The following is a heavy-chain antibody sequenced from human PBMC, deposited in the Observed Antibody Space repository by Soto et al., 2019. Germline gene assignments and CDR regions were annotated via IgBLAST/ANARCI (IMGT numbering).Heavy chain of an antibody. V-gene: IGHV3-15*01. Sequence: GGSLRLSCAASGFTFSNAWMSWVRQAPGKGLEWVGRIKSKTDGGTTDYAAPVKGRFTISRDDSKNTLYLQMNSLKTEDTAVYYCTTDFIREPYYYYYYMDVWGKGTTVTVSS. J-gene: IGHJ6*03. D-gene: IGHD3-10*01. CDR2: IKSKTDGGTT. CDR1: GFTFSNAW. CDR3: TTDFIREPYYYYYYMDV.